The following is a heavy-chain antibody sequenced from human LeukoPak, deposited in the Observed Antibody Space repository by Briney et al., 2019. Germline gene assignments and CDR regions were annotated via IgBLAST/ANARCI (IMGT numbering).Heavy chain of an antibody. J-gene: IGHJ4*02. Sequence: SETLSLTCAVYGGSFSGYYWSWIRQPPGKGLEWIGEINHSGSTNYNPSLKSRVTISVDTSKNQFSLKLSSVTAADTAVYYCARDIGLAHWGQGTLVTVSS. V-gene: IGHV4-34*01. CDR2: INHSGST. D-gene: IGHD3-16*02. CDR1: GGSFSGYY. CDR3: ARDIGLAH.